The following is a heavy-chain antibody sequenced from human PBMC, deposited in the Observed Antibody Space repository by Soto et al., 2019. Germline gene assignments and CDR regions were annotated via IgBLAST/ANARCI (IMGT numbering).Heavy chain of an antibody. CDR1: GYTFTSYG. J-gene: IGHJ6*02. CDR3: ATTIFGVVIKGNYYYGMDV. Sequence: GASVKVSCKASGYTFTSYGISWVRQAPGQGLEWMGWINPNSGGTNYAQKFQGWVTMTRDTSISTAYMELSRLRSDDTAVYYCATTIFGVVIKGNYYYGMDVWGQGTTVTVSS. CDR2: INPNSGGT. V-gene: IGHV1-2*04. D-gene: IGHD3-3*01.